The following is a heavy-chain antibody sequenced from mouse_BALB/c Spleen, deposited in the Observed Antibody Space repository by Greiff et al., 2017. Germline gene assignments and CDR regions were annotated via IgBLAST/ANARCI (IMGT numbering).Heavy chain of an antibody. V-gene: IGHV1S137*01. CDR1: GYTFTDYA. CDR3: ARRLLRNGYAMDY. D-gene: IGHD2-3*01. Sequence: VKLQQSGAELVRPGVSVKISCKGSGYTFTDYAMHWVKQSHAKSLEWIGVISTYYGDASYNQKFKGKATMTVDKSSSTAYMELARLTSEDSAIYYCARRLLRNGYAMDYWGQGTSVTVSS. J-gene: IGHJ4*01. CDR2: ISTYYGDA.